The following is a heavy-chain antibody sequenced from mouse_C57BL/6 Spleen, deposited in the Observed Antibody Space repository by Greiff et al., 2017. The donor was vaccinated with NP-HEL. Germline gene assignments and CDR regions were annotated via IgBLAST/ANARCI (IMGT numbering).Heavy chain of an antibody. D-gene: IGHD1-1*01. Sequence: QVQLQQSGAELVKPGASVKLSCKASGYTFTEYTIHWVKQRPGQGLEWIGWFYPGSGSIKYNEKFKDKATLTVDKSSSTVYMELSRLTSEDSAVYFCARHGYYYDNGCYAMDYWGQGTSVTVSS. J-gene: IGHJ4*01. CDR3: ARHGYYYDNGCYAMDY. V-gene: IGHV1-62-2*01. CDR2: FYPGSGSI. CDR1: GYTFTEYT.